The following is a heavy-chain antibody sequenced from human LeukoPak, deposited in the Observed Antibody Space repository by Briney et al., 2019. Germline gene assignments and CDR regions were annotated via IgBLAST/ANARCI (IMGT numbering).Heavy chain of an antibody. CDR2: ISYDGSNK. CDR1: GFTFSSYG. CDR3: AKEIAAAASSTPLDY. J-gene: IGHJ4*02. V-gene: IGHV3-30*18. Sequence: PGGSLRLSCAASGFTFSSYGMHWVRQAPGKGLGWVAVISYDGSNKYYADSVKGRFTISRDNSKNTLYLQMNSLRAEDTAVYYCAKEIAAAASSTPLDYWGQGTLVTVSS. D-gene: IGHD6-13*01.